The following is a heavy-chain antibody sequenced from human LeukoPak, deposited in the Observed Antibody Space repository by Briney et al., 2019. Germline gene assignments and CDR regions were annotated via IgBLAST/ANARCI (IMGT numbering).Heavy chain of an antibody. D-gene: IGHD5-18*01. CDR1: GFTFSSYS. J-gene: IGHJ4*02. Sequence: PGGSLRLSCAASGFTFSSYSMNWVRQAPGKGLEWVSYISGPSSSIYYADSVKGRFTISRDNAKNSLYLQMNSLRAEDTAVYYCVREGLLGSYGAYWGQGTLVTVSS. CDR3: VREGLLGSYGAY. CDR2: ISGPSSSI. V-gene: IGHV3-48*01.